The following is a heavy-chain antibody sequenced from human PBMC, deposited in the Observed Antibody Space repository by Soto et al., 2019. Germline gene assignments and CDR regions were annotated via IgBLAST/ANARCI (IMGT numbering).Heavy chain of an antibody. CDR2: ISYSGSA. Sequence: PSETLSLTCTVSGGSISSGNYYWSWIRQPPGKGLEWIGFISYSGSAYYNPSLKSRVTISVDTSKNQFSLNLSFVTAADTAVYYCATMCTPATALYYIDSLRQGTPVTVSS. CDR1: GGSISSGNYY. J-gene: IGHJ4*02. CDR3: ATMCTPATALYYIDS. D-gene: IGHD1-26*01. V-gene: IGHV4-30-4*01.